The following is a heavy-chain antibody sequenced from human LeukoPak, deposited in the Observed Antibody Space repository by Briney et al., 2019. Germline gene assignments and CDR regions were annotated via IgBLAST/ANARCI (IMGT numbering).Heavy chain of an antibody. V-gene: IGHV4-34*01. Sequence: SETLSLTCAVYGGSFSGYYWSWIRQPPGKGLEWIGEINHSGSTNYNPSLKSRVTISVDTSNNQFSLKLSSVTAADTAVYYCARGLVTMVRGGYYYYYYYMDVWGKGTTVTVSS. J-gene: IGHJ6*03. CDR1: GGSFSGYY. D-gene: IGHD3-10*01. CDR3: ARGLVTMVRGGYYYYYYYMDV. CDR2: INHSGST.